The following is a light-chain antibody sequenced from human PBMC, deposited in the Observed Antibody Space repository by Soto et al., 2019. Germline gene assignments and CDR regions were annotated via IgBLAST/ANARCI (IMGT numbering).Light chain of an antibody. Sequence: AIRMTQSPSSLSASTGDRVTITCRSSQGISNYLAWYQQKPGKAPKVLIHAASTLQGGVPSRFSGSGSGTDFTLTISGLQSEDFATYYCQQYYSSPLTFGQGTKVDIK. CDR3: QQYYSSPLT. V-gene: IGKV1-8*01. CDR1: QGISNY. CDR2: AAS. J-gene: IGKJ1*01.